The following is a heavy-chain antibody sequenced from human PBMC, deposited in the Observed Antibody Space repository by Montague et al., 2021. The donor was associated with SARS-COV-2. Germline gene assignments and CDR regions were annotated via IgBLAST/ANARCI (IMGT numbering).Heavy chain of an antibody. Sequence: SLRLSCAASGFTFNTYAMSWVRQAPGKGLEWVSVIYSGGNNTYYADSVKGRFTISRDNSKNTLYLQMNSLRAEDTAVYYCAKSPPAYSYAFDYWGQGTLVTVSS. CDR2: IYSGGNNT. CDR1: GFTFNTYA. V-gene: IGHV3-23*03. CDR3: AKSPPAYSYAFDY. D-gene: IGHD5-18*01. J-gene: IGHJ4*02.